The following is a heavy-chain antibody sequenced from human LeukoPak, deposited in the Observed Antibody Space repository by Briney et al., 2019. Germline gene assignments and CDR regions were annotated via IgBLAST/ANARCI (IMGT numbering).Heavy chain of an antibody. CDR3: AEDPCSLRVAAADTRRDFDY. Sequence: GGSLRLSCAASGFTISSYAMSWVRQPPGKGLEWVSAISGSGGSTYYGDSVKGGCTIFRDNSKNTSQLQMNSPRAEDTAVYYCAEDPCSLRVAAADTRRDFDYWGQGTLVTVSS. J-gene: IGHJ4*02. V-gene: IGHV3-23*01. D-gene: IGHD6-13*01. CDR1: GFTISSYA. CDR2: ISGSGGST.